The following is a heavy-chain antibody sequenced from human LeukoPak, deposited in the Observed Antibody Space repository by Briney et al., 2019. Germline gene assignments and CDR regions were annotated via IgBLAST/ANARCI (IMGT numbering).Heavy chain of an antibody. CDR2: ISSSGSTI. J-gene: IGHJ2*01. V-gene: IGHV3-11*01. CDR1: GFTFSDYY. Sequence: GGSLRLSCAASGFTFSDYYMSWIRQAPGKGLEWVSYISSSGSTIYYADSVKGRVTISRDNAKNSLYLQMNSLRAEDTAVYYCARALAAAGRLPWYFDLWGRGTLVTVSS. CDR3: ARALAAAGRLPWYFDL. D-gene: IGHD6-13*01.